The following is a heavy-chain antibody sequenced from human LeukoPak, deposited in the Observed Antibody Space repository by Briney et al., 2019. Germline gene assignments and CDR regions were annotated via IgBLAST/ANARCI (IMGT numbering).Heavy chain of an antibody. CDR1: GFTFSSYA. CDR3: ASIVVVTADEDAFDI. Sequence: GRSLRLSCAASGFTFSSYAMHWVRQAPGKGLEWVAVISYDGSNKYYADSVKGRFTISRDNSKNTLYLQMNSLRAEDTAVYYCASIVVVTADEDAFDIWGQGTMVTVSS. V-gene: IGHV3-30-3*01. J-gene: IGHJ3*02. D-gene: IGHD2-21*02. CDR2: ISYDGSNK.